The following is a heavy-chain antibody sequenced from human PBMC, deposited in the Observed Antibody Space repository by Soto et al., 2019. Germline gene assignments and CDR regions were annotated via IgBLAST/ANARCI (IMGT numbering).Heavy chain of an antibody. V-gene: IGHV4-59*01. D-gene: IGHD6-19*01. CDR2: IYYSGST. CDR1: GGSISSYY. J-gene: IGHJ5*02. CDR3: ARARQQWLVRWFDP. Sequence: SETLSLTCTVSGGSISSYYWSWIRQPPGKGLEWIGYIYYSGSTSYNPSLKSRVTISVDTSKNQFSLKLSSVTAADTAVYYCARARQQWLVRWFDPWGQGTLVTVSS.